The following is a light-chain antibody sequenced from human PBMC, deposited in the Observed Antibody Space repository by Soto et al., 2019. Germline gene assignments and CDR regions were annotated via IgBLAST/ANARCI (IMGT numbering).Light chain of an antibody. V-gene: IGKV1-39*01. J-gene: IGKJ1*01. CDR1: QSIRSY. Sequence: DIQMTQSPSSLSASVGDRVTITCRASQSIRSYLNWYQQKPGKAPKLLIYAASSLQSGVPSRFSGSGSGTDFTLTISSLRPEDFETYYCQQSYSTLWTFGQGTKVEIK. CDR3: QQSYSTLWT. CDR2: AAS.